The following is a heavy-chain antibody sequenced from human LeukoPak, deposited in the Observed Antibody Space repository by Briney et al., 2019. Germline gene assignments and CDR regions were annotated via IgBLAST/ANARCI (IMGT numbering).Heavy chain of an antibody. J-gene: IGHJ4*02. Sequence: APVKASCKASGYTFISYGISWVRQAAGQGLVWIGWINTYNGNTKYEQKVQGRVTLTTDTSTSTAYMELRSLRSDDTAVYYCARDNAVVAGTNPIYWGQGTLVTVSS. D-gene: IGHD6-19*01. CDR2: INTYNGNT. V-gene: IGHV1-18*01. CDR3: ARDNAVVAGTNPIY. CDR1: GYTFISYG.